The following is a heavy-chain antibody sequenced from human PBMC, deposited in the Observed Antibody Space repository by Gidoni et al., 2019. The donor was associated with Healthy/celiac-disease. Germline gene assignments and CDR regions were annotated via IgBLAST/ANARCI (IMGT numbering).Heavy chain of an antibody. CDR1: GGSFSGYY. V-gene: IGHV4-34*01. Sequence: QVQLQQWGAGLLKPSETLSLTCAVYGGSFSGYYWRWIRQPPGKGLEWIGEINHSGSTNYNPSLKSRVTISVDTSKNQFSLKLSSVTAADTAVYYCARGFWFGELPRPIFYYYYGMDVWGQGTTVTVSS. J-gene: IGHJ6*02. D-gene: IGHD3-10*01. CDR3: ARGFWFGELPRPIFYYYYGMDV. CDR2: INHSGST.